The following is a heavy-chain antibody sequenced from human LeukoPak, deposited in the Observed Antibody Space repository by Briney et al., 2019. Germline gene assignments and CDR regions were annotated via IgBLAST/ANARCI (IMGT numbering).Heavy chain of an antibody. CDR2: INHSGST. J-gene: IGHJ4*02. V-gene: IGHV4-34*01. Sequence: SETLSLTCAVYGGSFSGYYWSWIRQPPGKGLEWIGEINHSGSTNYHPSLKSRVTISVDTSKNQFSLKLSAVTAADTAVYYCARGRVRGYSYRYWGQGTLVTVSS. CDR3: ARGRVRGYSYRY. D-gene: IGHD5-18*01. CDR1: GGSFSGYY.